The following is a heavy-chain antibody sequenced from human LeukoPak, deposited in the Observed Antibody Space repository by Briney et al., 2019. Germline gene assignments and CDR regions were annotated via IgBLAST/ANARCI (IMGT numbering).Heavy chain of an antibody. CDR2: IIPIFGTA. CDR1: GGTFSSYT. J-gene: IGHJ4*02. CDR3: ARKTYYDFWSGFNSGGYFDY. Sequence: ASVKVSCKASGGTFSSYTTSWVRQAPGQGLEWMGGIIPIFGTANYAQKFQGRVTITADKSTSTAYMELSSLRSEDTAVYYCARKTYYDFWSGFNSGGYFDYWGQGTLVTVSS. V-gene: IGHV1-69*06. D-gene: IGHD3-3*01.